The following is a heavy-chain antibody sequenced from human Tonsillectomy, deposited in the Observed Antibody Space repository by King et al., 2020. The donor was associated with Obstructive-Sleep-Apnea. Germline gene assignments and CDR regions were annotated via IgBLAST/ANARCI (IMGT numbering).Heavy chain of an antibody. Sequence: TLKESGPVLVKPTETLTLTCTVSGFSLSNARMGVSWIRQPPGKALEWLAHIFSNDEKSYSTSLKSRLTISKDTSKSQVVLTITNMDPVDTATYYCARIRRDYEILTGYYIDWFDPWGQGTLVTVSS. CDR1: GFSLSNARMG. V-gene: IGHV2-26*01. D-gene: IGHD3-9*01. CDR2: IFSNDEK. CDR3: ARIRRDYEILTGYYIDWFDP. J-gene: IGHJ5*02.